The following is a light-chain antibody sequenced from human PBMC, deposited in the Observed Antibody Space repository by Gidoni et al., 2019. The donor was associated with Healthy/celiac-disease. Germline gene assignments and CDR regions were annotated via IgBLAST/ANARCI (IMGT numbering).Light chain of an antibody. J-gene: IGLJ3*02. Sequence: SLFTHPPSVSAAPGQKVTISCSGSSSNIGNNYVSWYQQLPGTAPKLLIYDNNKRPSGIPDRFSGSKSGTSATLGITGLQTGDEADYYCGTWDSSLSAGVFGGGTKLTVL. CDR2: DNN. CDR1: SSNIGNNY. CDR3: GTWDSSLSAGV. V-gene: IGLV1-51*01.